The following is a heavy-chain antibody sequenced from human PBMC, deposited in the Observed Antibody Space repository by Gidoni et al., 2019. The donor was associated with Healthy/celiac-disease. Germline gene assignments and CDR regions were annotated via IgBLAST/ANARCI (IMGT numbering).Heavy chain of an antibody. D-gene: IGHD6-19*01. Sequence: QVQLQESGPGLVKPSETLSLTCTVSGGSISSYYWSWLRQPPGKGLEWIGYIYYSGSTNYNPSLKSRVTISVDTSKNQFSLKLSSVTAADTAVYYCAGSPKTYSSGWYSGYYYYGMDVWGQGTTVTVSS. CDR1: GGSISSYY. CDR2: IYYSGST. CDR3: AGSPKTYSSGWYSGYYYYGMDV. J-gene: IGHJ6*02. V-gene: IGHV4-59*01.